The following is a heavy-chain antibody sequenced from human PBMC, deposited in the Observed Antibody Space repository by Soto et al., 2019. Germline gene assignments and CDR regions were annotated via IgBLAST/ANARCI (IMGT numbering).Heavy chain of an antibody. J-gene: IGHJ3*02. CDR1: GGSISSYY. Sequence: SETLSLTCTVSGGSISSYYWSWIRQPPGKGLEWIGYIYYSGSTNYNPSLKSRVTISVDTSKNQFSLKLSSVTAADTAVYYCARASESSGWTDAFDIWGQGTMVT. CDR2: IYYSGST. CDR3: ARASESSGWTDAFDI. V-gene: IGHV4-59*01. D-gene: IGHD6-19*01.